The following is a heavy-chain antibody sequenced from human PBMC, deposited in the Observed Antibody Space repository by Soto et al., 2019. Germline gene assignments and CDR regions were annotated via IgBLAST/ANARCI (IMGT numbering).Heavy chain of an antibody. CDR3: VKGGWLDN. CDR2: VAENSAYT. Sequence: GGSLRLSCAASGFTFSDFAMSWVRQAPGKGLEWLSVVAENSAYTYYADSVKGRITTSRDDSKNTVYLQLNGLRVEDTAVYYCVKGGWLDNWGQGALVTVSS. CDR1: GFTFSDFA. V-gene: IGHV3-23*01. J-gene: IGHJ5*02. D-gene: IGHD3-16*01.